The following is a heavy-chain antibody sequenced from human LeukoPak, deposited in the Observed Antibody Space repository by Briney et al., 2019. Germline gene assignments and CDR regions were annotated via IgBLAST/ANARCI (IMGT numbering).Heavy chain of an antibody. Sequence: GSLRLSCAASGFTVSSNYMSWVRQAPGKGLEWVSMIYSDGATYYTDSVKGRFTISRGNSKNMVYLQMNSLRAEDTAVYYCARWYCSSTSCYYDYWGQGTLVTVSS. V-gene: IGHV3-53*01. CDR1: GFTVSSNY. CDR2: IYSDGAT. J-gene: IGHJ4*02. D-gene: IGHD2-2*01. CDR3: ARWYCSSTSCYYDY.